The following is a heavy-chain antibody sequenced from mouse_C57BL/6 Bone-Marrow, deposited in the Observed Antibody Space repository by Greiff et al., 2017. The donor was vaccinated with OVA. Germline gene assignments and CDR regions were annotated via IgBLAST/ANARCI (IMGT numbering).Heavy chain of an antibody. CDR3: ARPHYEDAMDY. J-gene: IGHJ4*01. V-gene: IGHV1-72*01. Sequence: QVQLQQPGAELVKPGASVKLSCKASGYTFTSYWMHWVKQRPGRGLEWIGRIDPNSGGTKYNEKFKSKATLTVDKPSSPAYMQLSSLTSEDSAVDYCARPHYEDAMDYWGQGTSVTVSS. CDR2: IDPNSGGT. CDR1: GYTFTSYW. D-gene: IGHD2-4*01.